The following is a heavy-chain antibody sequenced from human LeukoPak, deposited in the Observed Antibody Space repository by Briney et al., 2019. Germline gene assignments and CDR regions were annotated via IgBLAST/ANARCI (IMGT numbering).Heavy chain of an antibody. V-gene: IGHV3-53*01. CDR3: AREIVGATYRGYYYGMDV. CDR2: IYSGGST. J-gene: IGHJ6*02. D-gene: IGHD1-26*01. Sequence: PGGSLRLSCAASGFTVSSNYMSWVRQAPGKGLEWVSVIYSGGSTYYADSVKGRFTISRDNSKNTLYLQMNSLRAEDTAVYYCAREIVGATYRGYYYGMDVWGQGTTVTVSS. CDR1: GFTVSSNY.